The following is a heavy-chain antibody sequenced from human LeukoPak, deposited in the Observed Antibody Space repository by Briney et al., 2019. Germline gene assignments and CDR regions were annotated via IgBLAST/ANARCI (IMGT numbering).Heavy chain of an antibody. J-gene: IGHJ4*02. CDR2: ISSSGSTI. V-gene: IGHV3-48*03. CDR1: GFTFSSYE. D-gene: IGHD3-22*01. Sequence: PGGSLRLSCAASGFTFSSYEMNWVRQAPGRGLEWVSYISSSGSTIYYADSVKGRFTISRDNAKNSLYLQMNSLRAEDTAVYYCARGNVVDSEEYYYDSSGYFDYWGQGTLVTVSS. CDR3: ARGNVVDSEEYYYDSSGYFDY.